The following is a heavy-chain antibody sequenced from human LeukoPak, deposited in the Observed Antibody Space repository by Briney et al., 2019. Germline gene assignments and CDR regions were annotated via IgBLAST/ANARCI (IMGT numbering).Heavy chain of an antibody. CDR2: ISPSSSYI. CDR3: ARGRGCSSMSCYPDY. Sequence: RSGGSLRLSCAASGFSFSGYSINWVRQAPGMGLEWVSSISPSSSYIYYADSVKGRFTISRDNAKNSLYLQMNSLRAEDTAVYYCARGRGCSSMSCYPDYWGQGTLVTVSS. J-gene: IGHJ4*02. D-gene: IGHD2-2*01. CDR1: GFSFSGYS. V-gene: IGHV3-21*01.